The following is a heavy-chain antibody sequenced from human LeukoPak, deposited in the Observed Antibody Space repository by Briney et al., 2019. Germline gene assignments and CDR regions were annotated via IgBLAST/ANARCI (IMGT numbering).Heavy chain of an antibody. J-gene: IGHJ4*02. CDR3: ARHTLYGSGSYYVYYFDY. Sequence: ASVKVSCKASGYTFTSYGISWVRQAPGQGLEWMGWISSYNGNTNYAQKLQGRVTMTTDTTTSAAYMELRSLRSDDTAVYYCARHTLYGSGSYYVYYFDYWGQGTLVTVSS. V-gene: IGHV1-18*01. CDR1: GYTFTSYG. CDR2: ISSYNGNT. D-gene: IGHD3-10*01.